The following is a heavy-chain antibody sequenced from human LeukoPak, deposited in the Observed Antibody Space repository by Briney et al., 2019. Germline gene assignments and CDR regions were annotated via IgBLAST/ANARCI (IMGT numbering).Heavy chain of an antibody. CDR1: GSSISSSSYY. D-gene: IGHD5-18*01. CDR2: IYYSGST. J-gene: IGHJ6*03. CDR3: CSGYSYVSYYYYMDV. Sequence: SETLSLTCTVSGSSISSSSYYWGWIRQPPGKGLEWIGSIYYSGSTYYNPSLKSRVTISVDTSKNQFSLKLSSVTAADTAVYYCCSGYSYVSYYYYMDVWGKGTTVTVSS. V-gene: IGHV4-39*07.